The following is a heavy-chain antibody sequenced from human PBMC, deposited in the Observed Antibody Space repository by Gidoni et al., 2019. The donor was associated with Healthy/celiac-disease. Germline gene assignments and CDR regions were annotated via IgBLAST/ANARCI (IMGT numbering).Heavy chain of an antibody. CDR1: GFSFSSYA. CDR3: AKVQDYGEVWPFWYFDL. D-gene: IGHD4-17*01. J-gene: IGHJ2*01. CDR2: ISGSGGST. Sequence: EVQLLESGGGLVQPGGSLRLACAAYGFSFSSYAMNWVRQAAGEGLDGVSAISGSGGSTYYADSVKGRFTISRDNSKNTLYLQMNSLRAEDTAVYYCAKVQDYGEVWPFWYFDLWGRGTLVTVSS. V-gene: IGHV3-23*01.